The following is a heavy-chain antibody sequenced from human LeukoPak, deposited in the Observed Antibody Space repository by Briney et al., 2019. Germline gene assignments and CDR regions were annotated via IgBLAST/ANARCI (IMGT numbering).Heavy chain of an antibody. CDR1: GGSISSSSYY. J-gene: IGHJ5*02. V-gene: IGHV4-39*01. D-gene: IGHD3-9*01. CDR2: IYYSGST. CDR3: ARSGGGLYYDILTGWPTNGFDP. Sequence: SETLSLTCTVSGGSISSSSYYWGWIRQPPGKGLEWIGSIYYSGSTYYNPSLKSRVTISVDTSKNQFSLKLSSVTAPDTAVYYCARSGGGLYYDILTGWPTNGFDPWGQGTLVTVSS.